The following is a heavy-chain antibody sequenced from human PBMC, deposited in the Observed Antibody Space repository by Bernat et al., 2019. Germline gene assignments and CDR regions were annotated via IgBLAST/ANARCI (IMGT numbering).Heavy chain of an antibody. D-gene: IGHD2-15*01. CDR2: ISGSGTNT. V-gene: IGHV3-23*04. Sequence: EVHLVESGGGLVQPGGSLRLSCVASKFSFGSYAMTWVRQTPGKGLEWISAISGSGTNTYYADSVKGRFTISRDNSKNTLYLQMNSLRAEDTAIYYCAKPLNFYCSATSCFPFDFWGQEPGSPSPQ. CDR3: AKPLNFYCSATSCFPFDF. CDR1: KFSFGSYA. J-gene: IGHJ4*01.